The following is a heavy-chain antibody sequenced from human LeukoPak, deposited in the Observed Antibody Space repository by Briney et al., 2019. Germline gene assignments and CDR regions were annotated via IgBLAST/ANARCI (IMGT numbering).Heavy chain of an antibody. Sequence: PGRSLRLSCAASGFSFSSYAMHWVRQAPGKGLEWVAVIWYDGSNQYYADSVRGRFTISRDNSKNTLHLQMNSLRAEDTAAYYCVNSGPDFGDLPSEYYFDFWGQGTLVTVSS. J-gene: IGHJ4*02. CDR2: IWYDGSNQ. CDR3: VNSGPDFGDLPSEYYFDF. V-gene: IGHV3-33*06. D-gene: IGHD4-17*01. CDR1: GFSFSSYA.